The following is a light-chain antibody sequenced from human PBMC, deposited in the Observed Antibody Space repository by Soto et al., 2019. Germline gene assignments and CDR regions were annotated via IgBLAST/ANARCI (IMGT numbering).Light chain of an antibody. V-gene: IGKV1-39*01. J-gene: IGKJ3*01. Sequence: DIQMAQSPSSLSASVGDRVTITCRASQSISSYLNWYQQKPGKAPKLLMSGASSLQSGVPSRFSGSGSGKDFTLTITSLQPDDFANYYCQQNYSIPFTFGPGTKVGIK. CDR3: QQNYSIPFT. CDR2: GAS. CDR1: QSISSY.